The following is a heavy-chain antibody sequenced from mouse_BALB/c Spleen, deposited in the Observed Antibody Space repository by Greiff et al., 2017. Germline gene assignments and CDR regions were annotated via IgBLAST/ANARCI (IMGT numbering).Heavy chain of an antibody. J-gene: IGHJ4*01. CDR1: GFTFSSFG. Sequence: EVMLVESGGGLVQPGGSRKLSCAASGFTFSSFGMHWVRQAPEKGLEWVAYISSGSSTIYYADTVKGRFTISRDNPKNTLFLQMTSLRSEDTAMYYCARIGNYGRMDYWGQGTSVTVSS. CDR2: ISSGSSTI. V-gene: IGHV5-17*02. CDR3: ARIGNYGRMDY. D-gene: IGHD2-1*01.